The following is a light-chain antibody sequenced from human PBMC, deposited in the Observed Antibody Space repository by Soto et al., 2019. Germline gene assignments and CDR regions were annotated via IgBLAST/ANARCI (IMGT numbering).Light chain of an antibody. J-gene: IGKJ4*01. Sequence: DIQMTQSPTTLSASVGDRVTITCRASQSLITWLAWYQQKPGKAPKLLIHKASSLGSGVPSRFSGSGSGTEFTLNISSLQPDDFATYYCQQYNAYPLTFGGGTKVEIK. CDR1: QSLITW. V-gene: IGKV1-5*03. CDR3: QQYNAYPLT. CDR2: KAS.